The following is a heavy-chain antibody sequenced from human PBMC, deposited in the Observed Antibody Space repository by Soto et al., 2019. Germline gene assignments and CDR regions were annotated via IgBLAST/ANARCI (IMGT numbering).Heavy chain of an antibody. CDR3: ARIPTDYDSSGTYYYYGMDV. V-gene: IGHV2-70*01. CDR2: IDWDDDK. J-gene: IGHJ6*02. CDR1: GFSLSTSGMC. Sequence: SGPTLVNPTQTLTLTCTSSGFSLSTSGMCVSWIRQPPGKALEWLALIDWDDDKYYSTSLKTRLTISKDTSKNQVVLTMTNMDPVDTATYYCARIPTDYDSSGTYYYYGMDVWGQGTTVTVSS. D-gene: IGHD3-22*01.